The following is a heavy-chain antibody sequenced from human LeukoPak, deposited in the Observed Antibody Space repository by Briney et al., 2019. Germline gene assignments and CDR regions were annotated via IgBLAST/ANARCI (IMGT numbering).Heavy chain of an antibody. V-gene: IGHV4-59*05. CDR1: GGSISSYY. Sequence: PSETLSLTCTVSGGSISSYYWSWIRQPAGKGLEWIGSIYYSGSTYYNPSLKSRVTISVDTSKNQFSLKLSSVTAADTAVYYCARLAPPGYSSSRHFDYWGQGTLVTVSS. J-gene: IGHJ4*02. D-gene: IGHD6-13*01. CDR3: ARLAPPGYSSSRHFDY. CDR2: IYYSGST.